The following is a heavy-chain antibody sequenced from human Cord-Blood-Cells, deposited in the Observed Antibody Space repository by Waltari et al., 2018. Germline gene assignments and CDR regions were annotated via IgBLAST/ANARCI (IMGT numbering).Heavy chain of an antibody. D-gene: IGHD2-2*01. J-gene: IGHJ1*01. Sequence: QVQLVQSGAEVKKPGASVKVSCKASGYTFTGYYMHWVRQAPGQGLEWMGWSNPNRGGTNYAQKFQGRVTMTRDTSISTAYMELSRLRSDDTAVYYCARVGLDCSSTSCYEYFQHWGQGTLVTVSS. CDR3: ARVGLDCSSTSCYEYFQH. V-gene: IGHV1-2*02. CDR1: GYTFTGYY. CDR2: SNPNRGGT.